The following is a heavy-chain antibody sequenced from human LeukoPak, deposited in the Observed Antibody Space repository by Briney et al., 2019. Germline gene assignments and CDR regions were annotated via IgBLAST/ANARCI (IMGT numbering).Heavy chain of an antibody. CDR2: IYYTGST. D-gene: IGHD1-26*01. J-gene: IGHJ5*02. CDR1: GGSTSSYY. V-gene: IGHV4-59*08. CDR3: ARLGNNLGATTFGWFDP. Sequence: PSETLSLTCTVSGGSTSSYYWSWIRQPPGKGLEWIGYIYYTGSTNYNPSLKSRVTISVDTSKNQFSLKRSSVTAADTAVYYCARLGNNLGATTFGWFDPWGQGTLVTVSS.